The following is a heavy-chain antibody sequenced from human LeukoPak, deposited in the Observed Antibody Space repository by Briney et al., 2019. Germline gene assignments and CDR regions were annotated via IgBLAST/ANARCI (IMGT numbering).Heavy chain of an antibody. Sequence: SETLSLTCTVSGGSISSYYWSWIRQPPGKGLGWIGYIYYSGSTNYNPSLKSRVTISVDTSKNQFSLKLSSVTAADTAVYYCARAMVRGVFHYWGQGTLVTVSS. CDR2: IYYSGST. V-gene: IGHV4-59*01. CDR1: GGSISSYY. J-gene: IGHJ4*02. CDR3: ARAMVRGVFHY. D-gene: IGHD3-10*01.